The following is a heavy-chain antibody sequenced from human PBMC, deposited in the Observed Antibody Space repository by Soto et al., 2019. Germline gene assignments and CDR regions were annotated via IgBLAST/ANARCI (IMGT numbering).Heavy chain of an antibody. J-gene: IGHJ4*02. V-gene: IGHV1-18*01. CDR1: GYTFTSYG. D-gene: IGHD3-9*01. CDR2: ISAYNGNT. CDR3: ARGDINGAYDILTGYPASFDY. Sequence: GASVKVSCKASGYTFTSYGISWVRQAPGQGLKRMGWISAYNGNTNYAQKLQGRVTMTTDTSTSTAYMELRSLRSDDTAVYYCARGDINGAYDILTGYPASFDYWGQGTLVTVSS.